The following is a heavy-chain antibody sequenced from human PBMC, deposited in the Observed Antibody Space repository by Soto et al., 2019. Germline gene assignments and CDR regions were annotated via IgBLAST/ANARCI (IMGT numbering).Heavy chain of an antibody. CDR3: VREYWHRFDH. Sequence: EVQLVESGGGLVQPGGSLRLSCETSGFMFSAYWMSWVRKDPRKGLEWVATISGGASDKVYVDSVTGRFTISRDDAKNSLYLQMNSMRDEDAAVYYCVREYWHRFDHWGQGTLVTVSS. D-gene: IGHD2-15*01. CDR2: ISGGASDK. CDR1: GFMFSAYW. J-gene: IGHJ4*02. V-gene: IGHV3-7*01.